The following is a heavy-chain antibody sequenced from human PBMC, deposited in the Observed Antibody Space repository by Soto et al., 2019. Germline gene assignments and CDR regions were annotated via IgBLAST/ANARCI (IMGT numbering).Heavy chain of an antibody. V-gene: IGHV4-39*01. CDR1: GGSIISSSYY. D-gene: IGHD2-2*01. Sequence: QLQLQESGPGLVKPSETLSLTCTVSGGSIISSSYYWGWIRQPPGKGLEWIGSIYYSGSTYYNPSLKSLVTISVDTSKNQFSLTLSFVTAADTAVYYCARHMHGRSCSSTSCMRLFDYWGQGTLVTVSS. J-gene: IGHJ4*02. CDR3: ARHMHGRSCSSTSCMRLFDY. CDR2: IYYSGST.